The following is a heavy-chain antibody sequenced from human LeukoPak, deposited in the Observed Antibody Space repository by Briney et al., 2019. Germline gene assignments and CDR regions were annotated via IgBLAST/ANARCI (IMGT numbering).Heavy chain of an antibody. J-gene: IGHJ4*02. CDR2: INAGNGNT. CDR3: AREGAITMIVNGEAYFDY. CDR1: GYTFTSYA. D-gene: IGHD3-22*01. Sequence: ASVKVSCKASGYTFTSYAMHWVRQAPGQRLEWMGWINAGNGNTKYSQKFQGRVTITADESTSTAYMELSSLRSEDTAVYYCAREGAITMIVNGEAYFDYWGQGTLVTVSS. V-gene: IGHV1-3*01.